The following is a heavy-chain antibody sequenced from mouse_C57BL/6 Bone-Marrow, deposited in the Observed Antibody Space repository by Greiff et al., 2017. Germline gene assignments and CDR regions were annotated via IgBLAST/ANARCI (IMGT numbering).Heavy chain of an antibody. CDR2: IDPSDSYT. Sequence: QVQLKQPGAELVRPGTSVKLSCKASGYTFTSYWMHWVKQRPGQGLECIGVIDPSDSYTNYNQKFKGKATLTVDTSSSTAYMQLSSLTSEDSAVYYCARRSGLVYFDVWGTGTTVTVSS. J-gene: IGHJ1*03. CDR1: GYTFTSYW. V-gene: IGHV1-59*01. D-gene: IGHD3-3*01. CDR3: ARRSGLVYFDV.